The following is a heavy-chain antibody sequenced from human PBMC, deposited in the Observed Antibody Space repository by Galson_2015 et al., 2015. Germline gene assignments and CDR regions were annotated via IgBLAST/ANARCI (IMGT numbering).Heavy chain of an antibody. J-gene: IGHJ4*02. V-gene: IGHV3-30-3*01. CDR1: GFTFSSYA. CDR3: ARENCSGGSCYSADLDY. D-gene: IGHD2-15*01. Sequence: SLRLSCAASGFTFSSYAMHWVRQAPGKGLEWVAVISYDGSNKYYADSVKGRFTISRDNSKNTLYLQMNSLRAEDTAVYYCARENCSGGSCYSADLDYWGQGTLVTVSS. CDR2: ISYDGSNK.